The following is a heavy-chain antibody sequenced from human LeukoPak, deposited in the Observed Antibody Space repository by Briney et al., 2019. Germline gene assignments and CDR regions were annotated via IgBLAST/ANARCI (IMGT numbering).Heavy chain of an antibody. V-gene: IGHV1-24*01. J-gene: IGHJ3*02. Sequence: ASVKVSCKASGYTFTSYDINWVRQAPGKGLEWMGGFDPEDGETIYAQKFQGRVTMTEATSTDTAYMELSSLRSEDTAVYYCATVVGVSLDAFDIWGQGTMVTVSS. D-gene: IGHD3-3*01. CDR2: FDPEDGET. CDR1: GYTFTSYD. CDR3: ATVVGVSLDAFDI.